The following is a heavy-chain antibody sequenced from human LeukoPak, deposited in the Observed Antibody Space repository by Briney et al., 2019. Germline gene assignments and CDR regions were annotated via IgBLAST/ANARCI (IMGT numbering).Heavy chain of an antibody. D-gene: IGHD3-16*01. CDR3: ARRSEFGVLYYMDV. V-gene: IGHV3-48*01. J-gene: IGHJ6*03. CDR2: ISGSGGTI. Sequence: GGTLTLSCAASGFTVSTYSRNWVRQGPGLGLEWVSYISGSGGTIYYAYSVKGRFTISRDNAKNSLYLQMNSLRAEDAAVYYCARRSEFGVLYYMDVWPKGTTVTVSS. CDR1: GFTVSTYS.